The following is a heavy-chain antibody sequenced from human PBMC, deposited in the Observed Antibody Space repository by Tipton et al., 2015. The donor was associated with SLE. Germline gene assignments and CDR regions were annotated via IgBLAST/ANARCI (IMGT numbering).Heavy chain of an antibody. J-gene: IGHJ4*02. D-gene: IGHD5-18*01. CDR3: ARLGDTAMVKDY. CDR2: INHSGST. Sequence: TLSLTCAVYGGSFSGYYWSWIRQPPGKGLEWIGEINHSGSTYYNPSLKSRVTISVDTSKNQFSLKLSSVTAADTAVYYCARLGDTAMVKDYWGQGTLVTVSS. V-gene: IGHV4-34*01. CDR1: GGSFSGYY.